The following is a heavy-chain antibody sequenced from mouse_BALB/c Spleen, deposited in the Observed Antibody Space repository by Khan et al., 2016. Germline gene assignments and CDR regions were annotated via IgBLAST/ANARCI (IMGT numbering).Heavy chain of an antibody. CDR2: IWGGGTT. D-gene: IGHD2-14*01. CDR3: AKHHYYRYEAWFAY. J-gene: IGHJ3*01. CDR1: GFSLNDYG. V-gene: IGHV2-6-5*01. Sequence: QVQLKESGPGLVAPSQSLSITCTVPGFSLNDYGVSWIRQPPGKGLEWLGVIWGGGTTYYNSALKSRLSISKDNSKSQVFLKMNSLQTDDTAMYXCAKHHYYRYEAWFAYWGQGTLVTVSA.